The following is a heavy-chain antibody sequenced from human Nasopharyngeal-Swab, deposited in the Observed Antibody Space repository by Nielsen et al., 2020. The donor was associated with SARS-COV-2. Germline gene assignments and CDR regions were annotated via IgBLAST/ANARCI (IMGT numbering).Heavy chain of an antibody. Sequence: SETLSLTCTVSGGSTSSSSYYWGWIRQPPGKGLEWIGTTYYSGSTYSNPSLRSRVTLSLDTSKDQFSLMLNSLTAEDTAVYYCARDGLDYDFWSAYFMDVWGQGTTVTVSS. CDR3: ARDGLDYDFWSAYFMDV. V-gene: IGHV4-39*07. CDR2: TYYSGST. D-gene: IGHD3-3*01. J-gene: IGHJ6*02. CDR1: GGSTSSSSYY.